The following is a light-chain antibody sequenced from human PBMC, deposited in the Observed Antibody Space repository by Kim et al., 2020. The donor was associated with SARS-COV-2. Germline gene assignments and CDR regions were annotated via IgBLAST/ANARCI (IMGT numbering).Light chain of an antibody. CDR3: QQLHTYPLT. CDR2: AAS. CDR1: QGISRD. J-gene: IGKJ3*01. Sequence: ILLTQSPSSLSASVGDRGTITCRASQGISRDLAWYQQKPGNPPKLLIYAASTLQSGVPSRFSGSGSGTDFTLTITSLQPEDFATYSCQQLHTYPLTFGPGTKVDIK. V-gene: IGKV1-9*01.